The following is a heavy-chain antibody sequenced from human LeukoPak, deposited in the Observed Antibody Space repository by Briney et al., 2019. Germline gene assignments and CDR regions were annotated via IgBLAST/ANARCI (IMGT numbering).Heavy chain of an antibody. CDR1: GFTFGDYG. J-gene: IGHJ6*03. Sequence: PGGSLRLSCTASGFTFGDYGMSWVRQAPGKGLEWVGFIRSKAYGGTTEYAASVKGRFTISRDDSKSIAYLQMNSLKTEDTAVYYCTRGTPHSNYDFWSGLTQSVYYYYYMDVWGKGTTVTVSS. CDR2: IRSKAYGGTT. V-gene: IGHV3-49*04. CDR3: TRGTPHSNYDFWSGLTQSVYYYYYMDV. D-gene: IGHD3-3*01.